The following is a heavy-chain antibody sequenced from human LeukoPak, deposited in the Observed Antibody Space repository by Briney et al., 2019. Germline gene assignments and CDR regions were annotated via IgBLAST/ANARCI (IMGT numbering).Heavy chain of an antibody. CDR2: ISSSSSYI. V-gene: IGHV3-21*01. CDR1: GFTFSSYS. J-gene: IGHJ4*02. CDR3: ARDAFMVATKPEFDY. D-gene: IGHD5-12*01. Sequence: GGSLRLSCAASGFTFSSYSMTWVRQAPGKGLEWVSSISSSSSYIYYADSVKGRFTISRDNAKNSLYLQMNSLRAEDTAVYYCARDAFMVATKPEFDYWGQGTLVTVSS.